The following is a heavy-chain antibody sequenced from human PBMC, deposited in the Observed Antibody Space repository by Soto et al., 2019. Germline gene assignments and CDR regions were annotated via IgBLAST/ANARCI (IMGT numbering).Heavy chain of an antibody. Sequence: GGSLRLSCTASGFTFSDYYMSWIRQAPGKGLECLSYITSSGSIMYSADSVKGRFTVSRDNAKNSLYLQMSSLRVDDTAVYYCARAPSGSGGSTSCYDYWGLGTLVTVSS. CDR2: ITSSGSIM. D-gene: IGHD2-2*01. V-gene: IGHV3-11*01. J-gene: IGHJ4*02. CDR1: GFTFSDYY. CDR3: ARAPSGSGGSTSCYDY.